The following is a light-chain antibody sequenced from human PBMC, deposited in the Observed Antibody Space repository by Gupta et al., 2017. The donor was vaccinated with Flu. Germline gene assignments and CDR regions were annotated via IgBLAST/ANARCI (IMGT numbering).Light chain of an antibody. V-gene: IGKV3-20*01. CDR1: HRGRSNY. J-gene: IGKJ2*01. CDR2: DAS. Sequence: GTSYSAPGERAVTTCRAGHRGRSNYLAWYQQRPGQVPRLLIYDASTRETGVPDRFSGNGSGTDFTLTISSLEPEDFAMYYCQKYGSAPRKFGQGTKVEIK. CDR3: QKYGSAPRK.